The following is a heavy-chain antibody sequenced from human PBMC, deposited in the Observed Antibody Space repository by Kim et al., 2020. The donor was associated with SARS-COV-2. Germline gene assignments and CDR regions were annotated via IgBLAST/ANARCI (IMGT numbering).Heavy chain of an antibody. Sequence: GGSLRLSCAASGFTFSSYAMHWVRQAPGKGLEWVAVIWYDGSNKYYADSVKGRFTISRDNSKNTLYLQMNSLRAEDTAVYYCAKDQSGSRLGILEGWGQGTLVTVSS. D-gene: IGHD5-12*01. V-gene: IGHV3-33*06. CDR2: IWYDGSNK. CDR3: AKDQSGSRLGILEG. J-gene: IGHJ4*02. CDR1: GFTFSSYA.